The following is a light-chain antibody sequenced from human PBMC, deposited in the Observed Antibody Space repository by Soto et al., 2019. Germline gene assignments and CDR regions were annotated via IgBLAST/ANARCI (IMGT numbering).Light chain of an antibody. CDR1: QSVSSTY. Sequence: EIVLTQSPGTLSLSPGERATLSCRASQSVSSTYLAWYQQKPGQAPRVLIYGASSRATGIPDRFSGSGSGTDFTLTISRLEPEDFAVYYCHQYGSSPPYTFGQGTKLETK. V-gene: IGKV3-20*01. CDR3: HQYGSSPPYT. J-gene: IGKJ2*01. CDR2: GAS.